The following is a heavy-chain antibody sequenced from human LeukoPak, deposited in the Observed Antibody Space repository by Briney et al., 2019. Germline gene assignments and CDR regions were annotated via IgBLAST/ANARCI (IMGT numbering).Heavy chain of an antibody. D-gene: IGHD2-15*01. CDR3: ARSVHCSGGSCYSGRYTKDAFDI. CDR1: GYTFTSYA. Sequence: ASVKVSCKASGYTFTSYAMNWVRQAPGQGLEWMGWINTNTGNPTYAQGFTGRFVFSLDTSVSTAYLQISSLKAEDTAVYYCARSVHCSGGSCYSGRYTKDAFDIWGQGTMVTVSS. J-gene: IGHJ3*02. V-gene: IGHV7-4-1*02. CDR2: INTNTGNP.